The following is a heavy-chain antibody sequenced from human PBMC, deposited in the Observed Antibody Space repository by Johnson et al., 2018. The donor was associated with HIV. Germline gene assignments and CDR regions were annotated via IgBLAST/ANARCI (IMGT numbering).Heavy chain of an antibody. CDR3: ARADRDSGTYHDAFDI. CDR1: GFTFGDYA. V-gene: IGHV3-13*01. Sequence: VQLVESGGGLVQPGGSLRLSCAASGFTFGDYAMHWVRQRPGKGLEWVSAIGTAGDTYYPGSVKGRFTISRENAKNSLYLQMNSLTVEDTALYYCARADRDSGTYHDAFDIWGQGTMVTVSS. J-gene: IGHJ3*02. CDR2: IGTAGDT. D-gene: IGHD1-26*01.